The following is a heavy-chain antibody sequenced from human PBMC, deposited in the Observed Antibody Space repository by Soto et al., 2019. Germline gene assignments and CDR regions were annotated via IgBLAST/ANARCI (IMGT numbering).Heavy chain of an antibody. D-gene: IGHD2-2*01. CDR3: ARPMAYQLYPDY. Sequence: SETLSLTWTVSGGSISSDYWSWIRQPPGKGLGWIGYSYYGGSTTYNSPLKSRITTSLDPPKIQFPLKQNSVTPAATPVHYPARPMAYQLYPDYWGQGTLVTVSS. V-gene: IGHV4-59*01. CDR1: GGSISSDY. CDR2: SYYGGST. J-gene: IGHJ4*02.